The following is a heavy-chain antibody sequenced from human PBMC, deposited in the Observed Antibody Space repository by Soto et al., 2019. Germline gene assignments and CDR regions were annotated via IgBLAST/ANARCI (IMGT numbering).Heavy chain of an antibody. CDR1: GGSISTNY. CDR2: IYSSGST. D-gene: IGHD1-26*01. Sequence: PXETLSVPRAVSGGSISTNYWTWIRQPPGKGLEWIGYIYSSGSTKYNPSLKSRVTISIDTSKNQFSLKLSSVTAADTAIYYCERLGGQWELDYWGQGTLVTVSS. CDR3: ERLGGQWELDY. V-gene: IGHV4-59*01. J-gene: IGHJ4*02.